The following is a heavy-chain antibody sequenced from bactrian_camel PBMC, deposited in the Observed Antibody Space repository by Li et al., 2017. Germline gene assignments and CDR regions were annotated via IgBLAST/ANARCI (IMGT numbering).Heavy chain of an antibody. CDR1: GETDKTRN. CDR3: AADFENRRCYPGPWYADRGYTY. Sequence: VQLVESGGDSVQAGGSLRLSCAVSGETDKTRNMAWFRQAPGKEREGVAAIYTGDDSTYYSDSVKGRFTISQGVARDTLYLQMNDLKTEDTAVYYCAADFENRRCYPGPWYADRGYTYWGQGTQVTVS. J-gene: IGHJ4*01. CDR2: IYTGDDST. D-gene: IGHD5*01. V-gene: IGHV3S1*01.